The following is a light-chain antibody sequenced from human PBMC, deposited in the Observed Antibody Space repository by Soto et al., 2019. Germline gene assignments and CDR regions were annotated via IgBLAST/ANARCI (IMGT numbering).Light chain of an antibody. CDR2: DVS. V-gene: IGLV2-14*03. CDR1: SSDVGGYNY. CDR3: SSYTDFNRYV. J-gene: IGLJ1*01. Sequence: QSVLTQPASVSGSPGQSISISCTGTSSDVGGYNYVSWYQHQPGKAPKLVIFDVSGRPSGISNRFSGSKSGNTASLTISGLRPEDEAEYYCSSYTDFNRYVFGTG.